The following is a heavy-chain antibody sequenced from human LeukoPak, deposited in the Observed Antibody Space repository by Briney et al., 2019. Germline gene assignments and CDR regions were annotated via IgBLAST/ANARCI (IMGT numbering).Heavy chain of an antibody. CDR2: ISAHDGNT. Sequence: ASVKVSCKASGYTFTSYGISWVRQAPGQGLEWLGWISAHDGNTNYAQKFQDRVTLTTDTSTSTAYMELRSLRSDDTAVYYCAREYYYDASTYYPLDHWGQGTLVTVSS. D-gene: IGHD3-22*01. CDR3: AREYYYDASTYYPLDH. V-gene: IGHV1-18*01. CDR1: GYTFTSYG. J-gene: IGHJ4*02.